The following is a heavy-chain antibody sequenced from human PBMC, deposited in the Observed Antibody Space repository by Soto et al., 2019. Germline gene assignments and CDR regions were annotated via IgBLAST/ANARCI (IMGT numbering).Heavy chain of an antibody. V-gene: IGHV1-69*02. CDR3: ARGSSIAAAGKYGMDV. CDR1: GDTFGFYT. J-gene: IGHJ6*02. CDR2: VNPIVSMS. D-gene: IGHD6-13*01. Sequence: SVNVSCKASGDTFGFYTINWVRQAPGLGLEWMGRVNPIVSMSNYAQKFQGRVTITADKSTSTAYMELSSLRSEDTAVYYCARGSSIAAAGKYGMDVWGQGTTVTVSS.